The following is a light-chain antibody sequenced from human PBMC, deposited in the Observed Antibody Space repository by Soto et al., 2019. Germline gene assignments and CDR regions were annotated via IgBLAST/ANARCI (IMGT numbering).Light chain of an antibody. V-gene: IGKV3-11*01. CDR3: QQRSNWPPT. CDR1: QSVSTY. J-gene: IGKJ4*01. CDR2: DAA. Sequence: EIVLTQSPATLSLSPGERATLSCRASQSVSTYLAWYQQKPDQAPRLLIYDAANRATGIAARFSGSGSGTDFTLTISSLEPEDFSVYYCQQRSNWPPTFGGGTKVEIK.